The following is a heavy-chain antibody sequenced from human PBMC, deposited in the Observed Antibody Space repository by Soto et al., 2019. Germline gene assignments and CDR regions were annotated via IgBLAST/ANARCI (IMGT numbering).Heavy chain of an antibody. Sequence: GESLKISCKGSGYTFRDYWIGWVRQMPGKGLEWMGIIFPGDSDTRYSPSFQGPSFQGQVTISADKSASTAYLEWTSLKASDTAIYYCARTVPTTVFDGNCFDYWGQGTQVTVYS. D-gene: IGHD4-17*01. CDR1: GYTFRDYW. CDR3: ARTVPTTVFDGNCFDY. V-gene: IGHV5-51*01. CDR2: IFPGDSDT. J-gene: IGHJ4*02.